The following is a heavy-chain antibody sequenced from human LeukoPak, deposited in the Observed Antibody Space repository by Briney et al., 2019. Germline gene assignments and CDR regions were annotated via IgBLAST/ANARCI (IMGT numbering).Heavy chain of an antibody. CDR2: IWYGRSNK. J-gene: IGHJ6*03. V-gene: IGHV3-30*02. CDR1: GVTFSSYG. CDR3: AKDGNYDFWSGYSYYYYYYYMDV. D-gene: IGHD3-3*01. Sequence: GGSLRLSCAASGVTFSSYGMHWVRQAPGKGLEWVAVIWYGRSNKYYADSVKGRFTISRDNSKNTLYLQMNSLRAEDTAVYYCAKDGNYDFWSGYSYYYYYYYMDVGGKGTTAPVSS.